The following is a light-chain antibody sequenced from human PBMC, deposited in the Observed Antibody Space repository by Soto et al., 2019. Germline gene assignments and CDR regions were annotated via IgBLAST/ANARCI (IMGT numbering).Light chain of an antibody. CDR2: GVS. CDR1: KNDIGSSDY. Sequence: QSVLTKPSSLSASPGQSITISCTGGKNDIGSSDYVSWYQQHPGKAPKLIIYGVSNRPSGTSDRFSGSKSGNTASLTISGLQADDEADYYCSSSTSRNTLVYGGGTK. J-gene: IGLJ3*02. V-gene: IGLV2-14*01. CDR3: SSSTSRNTLV.